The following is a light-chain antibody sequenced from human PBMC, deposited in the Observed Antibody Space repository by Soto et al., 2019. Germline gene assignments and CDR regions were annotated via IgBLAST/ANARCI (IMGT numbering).Light chain of an antibody. Sequence: QSVLTQPASVSGSPGQSITISCTGTSSDVGGYNYVSWYQHHPGKAPKLMIYDVSNRPSGVSNRFSGSKSGNTASLIISGLQAEDESVYYCTPYTDISTLSPYVFGTGTKVPV. V-gene: IGLV2-14*03. CDR2: DVS. J-gene: IGLJ1*01. CDR1: SSDVGGYNY. CDR3: TPYTDISTLSPYV.